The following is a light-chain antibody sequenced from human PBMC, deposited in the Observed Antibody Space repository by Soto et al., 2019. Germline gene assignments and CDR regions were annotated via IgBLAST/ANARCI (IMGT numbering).Light chain of an antibody. CDR1: SSNIGGNT. Sequence: QSVLTQPHSASGTPGQRVTISCSGSSSNIGGNTVNWYQQFPGTAPKLLIYSNNQRPSGVPDRFSGSKSGTSASLAISGLQSEDEADYYCAAWDDSLNGVVFGGGTKLTVL. CDR2: SNN. CDR3: AAWDDSLNGVV. J-gene: IGLJ2*01. V-gene: IGLV1-44*01.